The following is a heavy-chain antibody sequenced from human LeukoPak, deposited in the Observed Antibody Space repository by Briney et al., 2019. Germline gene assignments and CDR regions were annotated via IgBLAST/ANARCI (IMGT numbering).Heavy chain of an antibody. CDR1: GFTFSSYW. D-gene: IGHD1-26*01. Sequence: GGSLRLSCAASGFTFSSYWMSWVRQAPGKGLEWVSAISGSGGSTYYADSVKGRFTISRDNSKNTLYLQMNSLRAEDTAVYYCAKQGSGSYYNFDYWGQGTLVTVSS. V-gene: IGHV3-23*01. J-gene: IGHJ4*02. CDR2: ISGSGGST. CDR3: AKQGSGSYYNFDY.